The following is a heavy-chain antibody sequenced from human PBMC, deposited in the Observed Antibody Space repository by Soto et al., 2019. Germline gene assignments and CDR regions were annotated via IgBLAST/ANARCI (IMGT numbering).Heavy chain of an antibody. V-gene: IGHV4-59*01. CDR3: ARGPGTAIPFDY. J-gene: IGHJ4*02. CDR2: IYYSGST. D-gene: IGHD6-13*01. Sequence: TSETLSLTCTVSGGSISSYYWSWIRQPPGKGLEWIGYIYYSGSTNYNPSLKSRVTISVDTSKNQFSLKLSSVTAADTAVYYCARGPGTAIPFDYWGQGTLVTVSS. CDR1: GGSISSYY.